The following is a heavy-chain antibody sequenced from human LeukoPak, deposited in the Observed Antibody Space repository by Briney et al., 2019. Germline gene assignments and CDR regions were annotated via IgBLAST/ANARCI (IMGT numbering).Heavy chain of an antibody. CDR3: AKLRYYYDSSGYSDY. CDR2: ISGSGGST. V-gene: IGHV3-23*01. D-gene: IGHD3-22*01. CDR1: GFTFSSYA. Sequence: GGSLRLSCAASGFTFSSYAMSWVRQAPGKGLEWVSAISGSGGSTYYADSVKGRFTISRDNSKNTLYLQMNSLRAADTAVYYCAKLRYYYDSSGYSDYCGQGTLVTVSS. J-gene: IGHJ4*02.